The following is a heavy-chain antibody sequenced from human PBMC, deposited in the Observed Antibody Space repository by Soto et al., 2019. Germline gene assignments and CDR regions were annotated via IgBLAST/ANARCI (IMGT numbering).Heavy chain of an antibody. D-gene: IGHD3-22*01. CDR1: GGTFSSYA. CDR3: ASSTYYYDSSGYYCGY. CDR2: IIPIFGTA. V-gene: IGHV1-69*06. J-gene: IGHJ4*02. Sequence: SVKVSCKASGGTFSSYAISWVRQAPGQGLEWMGGIIPIFGTANYAQKFQGRVTITADKSTSTAYMELSSLRSEDTAVYYCASSTYYYDSSGYYCGYWGQGTLATVSS.